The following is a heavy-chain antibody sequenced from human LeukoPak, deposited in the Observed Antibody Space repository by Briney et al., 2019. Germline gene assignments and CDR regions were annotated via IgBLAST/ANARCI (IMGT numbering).Heavy chain of an antibody. J-gene: IGHJ4*02. CDR2: IHYNGQA. V-gene: IGHV4-39*07. Sequence: SETLSLTCIVSGGSISGSNYYWGWIRQAPGKGLEWIGSIHYNGQAYYNPSRASRVTISVDTSRNQFSLKLVSVTAADTAVYYCARLSGEIIVVGAGIDSWGQGTLVLVSS. D-gene: IGHD2-15*01. CDR3: ARLSGEIIVVGAGIDS. CDR1: GGSISGSNYY.